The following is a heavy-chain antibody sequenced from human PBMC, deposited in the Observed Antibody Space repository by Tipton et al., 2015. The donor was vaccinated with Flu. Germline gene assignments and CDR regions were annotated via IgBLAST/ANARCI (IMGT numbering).Heavy chain of an antibody. CDR1: GGSISSGGYS. D-gene: IGHD3-22*01. V-gene: IGHV4-30-2*01. Sequence: TLSLTCAVSGGSISSGGYSWSWIRQPPGKGLEWIGYIYHSGSTYYNPSLKSRVTISVDRSKNQFPLKLSSVTAADTAVYYCARLDYYDSSGYSLWAFDIWGQGTMVTVSS. CDR2: IYHSGST. CDR3: ARLDYYDSSGYSLWAFDI. J-gene: IGHJ3*02.